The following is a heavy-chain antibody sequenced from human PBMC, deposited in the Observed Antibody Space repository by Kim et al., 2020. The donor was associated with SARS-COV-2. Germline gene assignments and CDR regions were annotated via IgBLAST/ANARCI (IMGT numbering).Heavy chain of an antibody. CDR3: ARDVRDRFRFSPSSYYGMDV. V-gene: IGHV1-69*06. CDR2: IIPISGST. J-gene: IGHJ6*02. D-gene: IGHD3-3*01. CDR1: GGTFSSYG. Sequence: SVKVSCKTSGGTFSSYGISWVRQVPGQGLEWMGGIIPISGSTVYAQKFLGRVTITADKSTNTVYMEFSSLRSEDTALFYCARDVRDRFRFSPSSYYGMDVWGQGTTVIVSS.